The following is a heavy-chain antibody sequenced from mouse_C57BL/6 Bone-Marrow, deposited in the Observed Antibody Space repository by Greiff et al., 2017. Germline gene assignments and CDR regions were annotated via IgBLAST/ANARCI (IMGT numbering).Heavy chain of an antibody. CDR2: INPSNGGT. D-gene: IGHD1-1*01. Sequence: QVQLKQPGTELVKPGASVKLSCKASGYTFTSYWMHWVKQRPGQGLEWIGNINPSNGGTNYNEKFKSKATLTVDKSSSTAYMQLSSLTSEDSAVYYCARLSTTVVAPFDYWGQGTTLTVSS. J-gene: IGHJ2*01. CDR1: GYTFTSYW. V-gene: IGHV1-53*01. CDR3: ARLSTTVVAPFDY.